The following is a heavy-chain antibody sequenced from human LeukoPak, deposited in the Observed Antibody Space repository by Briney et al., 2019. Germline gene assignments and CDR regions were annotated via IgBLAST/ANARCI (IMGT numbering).Heavy chain of an antibody. Sequence: PGGSLRLSCAASGFTFSSYGMHWVRQAPGKGLEWVAFIRYDGSNKYYADSVKGRFTISRDNAKNSLYLQMNSLRAEDTAVYYCARDKQWLVGAFDYWGQGTLVTVSS. J-gene: IGHJ4*02. CDR1: GFTFSSYG. CDR2: IRYDGSNK. V-gene: IGHV3-30*02. CDR3: ARDKQWLVGAFDY. D-gene: IGHD6-19*01.